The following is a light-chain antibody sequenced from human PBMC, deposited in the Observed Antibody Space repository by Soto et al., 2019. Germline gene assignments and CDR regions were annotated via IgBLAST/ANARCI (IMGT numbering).Light chain of an antibody. CDR1: SGHSNYA. V-gene: IGLV4-69*01. CDR3: QSYDSSLRVSV. Sequence: QLVLTQSPSASASLGASVKLTCTLSSGHSNYAIAWHQQQSEKGPRYLMKLNSDGSHSKGDGIPDRFSGSSSGAERYLTISSLQSEDEADYYCQSYDSSLRVSVFGGGTKLTVL. CDR2: LNSDGSH. J-gene: IGLJ2*01.